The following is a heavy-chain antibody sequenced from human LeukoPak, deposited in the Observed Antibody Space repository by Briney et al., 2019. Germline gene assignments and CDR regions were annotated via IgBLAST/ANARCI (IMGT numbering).Heavy chain of an antibody. CDR1: GGSISSYY. J-gene: IGHJ4*02. CDR3: ARARGYCSSTSCYALYFDY. V-gene: IGHV4-59*08. Sequence: SETLSLTCTVSGGSISSYYWSWIRQPPGKGLEWIGYIYNSGSTNYNPSLKSRVTISVDTSKNQFSLNLSSVTAADTAVYYCARARGYCSSTSCYALYFDYWGQGTLVTVSS. D-gene: IGHD2-2*01. CDR2: IYNSGST.